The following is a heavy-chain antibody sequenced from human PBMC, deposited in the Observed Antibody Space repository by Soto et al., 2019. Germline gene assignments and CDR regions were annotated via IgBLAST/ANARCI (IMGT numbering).Heavy chain of an antibody. Sequence: GESLKISCMGSGYKVSTWHNFTSYWIAWVRQMPGEGLEWMGIIYPGDSDTRYSPSFQGQVTISADKSISTAYLQWSSLKASDTAMYYCASPQDPHLYYGMDVWGQGTTVTVSS. CDR1: GYKVSTWHNFTSYW. J-gene: IGHJ6*02. CDR3: ASPQDPHLYYGMDV. CDR2: IYPGDSDT. V-gene: IGHV5-51*01.